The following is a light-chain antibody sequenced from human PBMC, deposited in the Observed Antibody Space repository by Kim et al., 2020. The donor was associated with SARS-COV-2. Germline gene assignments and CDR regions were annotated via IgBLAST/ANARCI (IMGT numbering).Light chain of an antibody. Sequence: GKAVPISCTRSSASIDGDYVQGYQQRPSAVPTTVIYEDDQRPSGVSDRFSGSIDNSSNSASLTISGLRTEDEADYYCQSYNRDNVLFGGGTQLTVL. V-gene: IGLV6-57*03. J-gene: IGLJ2*01. CDR1: SASIDGDY. CDR3: QSYNRDNVL. CDR2: EDD.